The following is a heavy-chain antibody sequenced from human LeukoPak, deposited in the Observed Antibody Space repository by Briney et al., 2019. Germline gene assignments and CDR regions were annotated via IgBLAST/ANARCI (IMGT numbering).Heavy chain of an antibody. V-gene: IGHV1-2*02. CDR1: GYTFTGYY. J-gene: IGHJ3*02. Sequence: ASVKVSCKASGYTFTGYYMHWVRQAPGQGLEWMGWINPNSGGTNYAQKFQGRVTMTRDTSISTAYMELSRLRSGDTAVYYCARDQGWNPVSDDDAFDIWGQGTMVTVSS. CDR2: INPNSGGT. CDR3: ARDQGWNPVSDDDAFDI. D-gene: IGHD1-1*01.